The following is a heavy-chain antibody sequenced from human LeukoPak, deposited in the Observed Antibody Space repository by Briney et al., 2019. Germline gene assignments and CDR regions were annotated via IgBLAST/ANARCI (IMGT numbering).Heavy chain of an antibody. J-gene: IGHJ4*02. CDR1: EFSVGSNY. V-gene: IGHV3-15*01. CDR3: TKGMATITY. D-gene: IGHD5-24*01. Sequence: GGSLRLSCAASEFSVGSNYMTWVRQAPGKGLEWVGRIKSKTDGGTTDYAAPVKGRFTNSSDDSKNTLYLQMNSLKTEDTAVYYCTKGMATITYWGQGTLVTVSS. CDR2: IKSKTDGGTT.